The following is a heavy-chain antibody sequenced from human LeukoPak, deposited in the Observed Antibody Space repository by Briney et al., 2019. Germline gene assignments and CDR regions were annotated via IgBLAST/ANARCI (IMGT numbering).Heavy chain of an antibody. Sequence: SETLSLTCVVYGASFNGYYWSWIRQPPGKGLEWIGEINHSGSTNYNPSLKSRVTISVDTSKNQFSLKLSSVTAADTAVYYCAGDFWSGYYFRDWGQGTLVTVSS. CDR1: GASFNGYY. J-gene: IGHJ4*02. CDR3: AGDFWSGYYFRD. D-gene: IGHD3-3*01. V-gene: IGHV4-34*01. CDR2: INHSGST.